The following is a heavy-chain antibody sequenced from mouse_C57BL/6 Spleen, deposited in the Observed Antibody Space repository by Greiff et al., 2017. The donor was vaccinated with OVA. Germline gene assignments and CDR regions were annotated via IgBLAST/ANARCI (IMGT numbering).Heavy chain of an antibody. CDR2: IRSKSNNYAT. Sequence: EVQRVESGGGLVQPKGSLKLSCAASGFSFNTYAMNWVRQAPGKGLEWVARIRSKSNNYATYYADSVKDRFTISRDDSESMLYLQMNNLKTEDTAMYYCVRQGDYPYLDYWGQGTTLTVSS. CDR3: VRQGDYPYLDY. D-gene: IGHD1-1*02. J-gene: IGHJ2*01. CDR1: GFSFNTYA. V-gene: IGHV10-1*01.